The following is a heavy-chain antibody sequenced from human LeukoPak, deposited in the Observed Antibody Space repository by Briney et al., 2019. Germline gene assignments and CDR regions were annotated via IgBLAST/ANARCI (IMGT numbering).Heavy chain of an antibody. J-gene: IGHJ6*02. D-gene: IGHD6-19*01. V-gene: IGHV3-30-3*01. CDR3: ARDGGLVTLYYGMDV. Sequence: PGGSLRLSCAASGFTFSSYAMHWFRRAPGRGWGGGAVISYDRSNKYYADSVKGRFTISRDNSKNTLYLQMNSLRAEDTAVYYCARDGGLVTLYYGMDVWGQGTTVTVSS. CDR1: GFTFSSYA. CDR2: ISYDRSNK.